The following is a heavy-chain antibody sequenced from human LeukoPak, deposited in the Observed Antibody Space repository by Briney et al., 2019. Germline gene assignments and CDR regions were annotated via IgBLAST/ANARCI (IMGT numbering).Heavy chain of an antibody. J-gene: IGHJ3*02. V-gene: IGHV1-18*01. Sequence: ASVKVSCKTSGYTLTNYGISWVRQAPGQGLEWMGWISPYNGNTIYAQKLQGRVTVTTDTSTSTAYMELRSLRSDDTAVYYCARDIVEWLLLDAFDIWGQGTMVTVSS. CDR3: ARDIVEWLLLDAFDI. CDR2: ISPYNGNT. CDR1: GYTLTNYG. D-gene: IGHD3-3*01.